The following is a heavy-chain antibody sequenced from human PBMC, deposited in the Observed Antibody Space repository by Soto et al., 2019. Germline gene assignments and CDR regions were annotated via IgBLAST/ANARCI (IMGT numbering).Heavy chain of an antibody. D-gene: IGHD3-10*01. CDR1: GYIFTNYA. CDR3: ARGSVSFDS. V-gene: IGHV1-3*01. CDR2: INAGDGNT. Sequence: QVNLVQSGAEVKKPGASVNVSCKASGYIFTNYAIHWVRQAPGQRLEWMGRINAGDGNTRYSQNFQDRVTITRDTSASTAYMQLSSLTSEDSTLYFCARGSVSFDSWGQGTLVTVSS. J-gene: IGHJ4*02.